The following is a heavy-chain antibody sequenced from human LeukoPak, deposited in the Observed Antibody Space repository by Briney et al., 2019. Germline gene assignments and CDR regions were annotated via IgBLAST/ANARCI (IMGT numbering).Heavy chain of an antibody. D-gene: IGHD4-11*01. CDR3: ARRQCVAFDI. CDR1: GFSFSIYG. CDR2: IWYDESNK. Sequence: PGGSLRLSCAASGFSFSIYGMHWVRQAPGKGLEWVQLIWYDESNKYYADSVKGRFTISRDNSKNTLYLQMISLRVEDTAVYYCARRQCVAFDIWGQGTMVSVSS. J-gene: IGHJ3*02. V-gene: IGHV3-33*01.